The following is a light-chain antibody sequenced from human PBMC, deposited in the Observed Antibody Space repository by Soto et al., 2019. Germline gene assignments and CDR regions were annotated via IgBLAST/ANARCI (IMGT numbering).Light chain of an antibody. CDR1: QDINQF. CDR3: QKYSNNPPGYT. J-gene: IGKJ2*01. Sequence: DIQMTQSPSSLSASVGDRVTITRRASQDINQFLAWFQQKPGKVPKLLIYAASTLQSGVPSRFSGSGSGTDFTLTISSLEPEDVATYYCQKYSNNPPGYTFGQGTKLDIK. V-gene: IGKV1-27*01. CDR2: AAS.